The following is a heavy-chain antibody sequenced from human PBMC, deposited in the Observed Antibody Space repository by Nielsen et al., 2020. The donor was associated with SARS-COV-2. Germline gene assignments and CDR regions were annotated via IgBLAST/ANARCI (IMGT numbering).Heavy chain of an antibody. D-gene: IGHD1-26*01. CDR2: ISGDGFST. V-gene: IGHV3-23*01. CDR3: AKDQRNSYYNAFDI. CDR1: GFTFSSYG. Sequence: GESLKISCAASGFTFSSYGMTWVRQAPGKGLEWVSGISGDGFSTYYADSLKGRFTISRDNSKNSLYLQMNSLRAEDTAVYYCAKDQRNSYYNAFDIWGHGTMVTVSS. J-gene: IGHJ3*02.